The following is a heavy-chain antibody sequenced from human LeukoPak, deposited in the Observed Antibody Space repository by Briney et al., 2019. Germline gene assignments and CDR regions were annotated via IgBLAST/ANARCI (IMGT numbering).Heavy chain of an antibody. D-gene: IGHD3-22*01. V-gene: IGHV3-48*04. J-gene: IGHJ4*02. CDR3: ARENTYYYDSSLFY. Sequence: GGSLRLSCAVSGFTFSSYNMNWVRQAPGKGLEWVSYISSSGSTIYYADSVKGRFTISRDNAKNSLYLQMNSLRAEDTAVYYCARENTYYYDSSLFYWGQGTLVTVSS. CDR2: ISSSGSTI. CDR1: GFTFSSYN.